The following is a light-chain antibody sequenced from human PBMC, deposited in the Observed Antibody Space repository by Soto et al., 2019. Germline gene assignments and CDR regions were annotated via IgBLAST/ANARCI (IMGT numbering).Light chain of an antibody. J-gene: IGKJ5*01. Sequence: DIQMTQSPSSLSASVGNRFTITCRARQSISSYLNWYQQKPGKAPKLLIYAASSLQSGVPSRFSGSGSGTDFTLTISSLQPEDFAAYYCQQSYSTLITFGQGTRLEIK. CDR2: AAS. V-gene: IGKV1-39*01. CDR3: QQSYSTLIT. CDR1: QSISSY.